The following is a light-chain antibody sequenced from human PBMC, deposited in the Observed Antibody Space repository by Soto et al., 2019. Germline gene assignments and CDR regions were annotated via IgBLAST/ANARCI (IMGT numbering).Light chain of an antibody. CDR3: SSYSSSTTVL. Sequence: QSALTQPASVSGSPGQSITIACTGTSSDIGAYKYVSWYQQHPGKAPKLIILEVVNRPSGVSDRFSGSESGNTASLTISGLQADDEADYYCSSYSSSTTVLFGGGTKLTVL. V-gene: IGLV2-14*01. CDR1: SSDIGAYKY. J-gene: IGLJ2*01. CDR2: EVV.